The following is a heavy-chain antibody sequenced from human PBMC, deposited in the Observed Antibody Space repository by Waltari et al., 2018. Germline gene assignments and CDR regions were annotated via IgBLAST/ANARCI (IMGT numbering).Heavy chain of an antibody. J-gene: IGHJ3*02. Sequence: QVQLQESGPGLVKPSGTLSLTCTVSGGSISSYYWSWIRQPPGKGLEWIGYIYYSGSTNYNPSLKSRVTISVDTSKNQFSLKLSSVTAADTAVYYCARAYCGGDCYSGGGGDAFDIWGQGTMVTVSS. CDR2: IYYSGST. CDR1: GGSISSYY. D-gene: IGHD2-21*01. V-gene: IGHV4-59*01. CDR3: ARAYCGGDCYSGGGGDAFDI.